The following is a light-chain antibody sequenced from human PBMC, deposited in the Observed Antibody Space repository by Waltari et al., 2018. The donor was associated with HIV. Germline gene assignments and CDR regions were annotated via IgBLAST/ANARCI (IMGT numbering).Light chain of an antibody. Sequence: YVVTQSASVSVAPGETANITCGADNIGRKSVHWYQEKSGLAPVLVIYDDGDRPSGVPERFSGSSSGNTATLNIKRAEAGDEADYYCQVWDSNADHVIFGGGTKLTVL. V-gene: IGLV3-21*01. CDR3: QVWDSNADHVI. J-gene: IGLJ2*01. CDR2: DDG. CDR1: NIGRKS.